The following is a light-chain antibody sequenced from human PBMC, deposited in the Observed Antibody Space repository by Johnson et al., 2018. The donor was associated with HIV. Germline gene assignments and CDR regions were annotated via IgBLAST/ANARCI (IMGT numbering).Light chain of an antibody. Sequence: QSVLTQPPSVSAAPGQKVTISCSGSSSNIGNNYVSWYQQLPGTAPKLLIYENNKRPSGIPDRFSGSKSGTSATLGITGLQTGDEADYYCGTWDSRLRNVFGTGIKVTVL. V-gene: IGLV1-51*02. CDR2: ENN. CDR1: SSNIGNNY. CDR3: GTWDSRLRNV. J-gene: IGLJ1*01.